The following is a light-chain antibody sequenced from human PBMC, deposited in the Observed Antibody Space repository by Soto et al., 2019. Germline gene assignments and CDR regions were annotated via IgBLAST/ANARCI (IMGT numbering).Light chain of an antibody. J-gene: IGKJ2*01. CDR2: GAS. V-gene: IGKV3-20*01. CDR1: QSVTSSY. CDR3: QQYGSSPQT. Sequence: EIVLTQSPGTLSLSPGERATLSCRASQSVTSSYLAWYQQKPGQAPRLLIYGASSRDTGIPDRFSGSGSGTDFTLTISRLEPEDFAVYYCQQYGSSPQTFGQGNKLEIK.